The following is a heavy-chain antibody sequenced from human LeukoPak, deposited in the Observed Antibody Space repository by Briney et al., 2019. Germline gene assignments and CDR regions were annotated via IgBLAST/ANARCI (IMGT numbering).Heavy chain of an antibody. J-gene: IGHJ4*02. CDR1: GYTFSAYY. V-gene: IGHV1-2*02. CDR3: ASGVVSSLLDYFDY. Sequence: ASVKVSCKASGYTFSAYYMHWVRQAPGQGLEWMGWINPNSGYTKSAQKFQGRVTMTRDTSISTAYMELTRLRSGDTAVYYCASGVVSSLLDYFDYWGQGTLVTVSS. CDR2: INPNSGYT. D-gene: IGHD3-3*01.